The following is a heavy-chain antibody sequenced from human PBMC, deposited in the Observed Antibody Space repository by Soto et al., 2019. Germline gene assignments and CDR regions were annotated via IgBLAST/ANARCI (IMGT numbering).Heavy chain of an antibody. CDR2: ISSTTNYI. CDR3: SRESEDLTSNFDY. Sequence: SLRLSCTASGFTFNTFEMMWVRQAPGKGLEWVSSISSTTNYIYYADSMKGRFNVSRDNAKNSVYLEMNSLSAEDTALYYCSRESEDLTSNFDYWGQGTLVTVSS. V-gene: IGHV3-21*01. CDR1: GFTFNTFE. J-gene: IGHJ4*02.